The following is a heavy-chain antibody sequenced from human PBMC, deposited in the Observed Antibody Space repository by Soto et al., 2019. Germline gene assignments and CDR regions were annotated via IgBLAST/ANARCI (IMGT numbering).Heavy chain of an antibody. Sequence: GGSLRLSCATFEFTFSAYWLSWVRQAPGKGLEWVANIRQDGGEKYYVDSVKGRFTISRDNAKNSVYLQMNSLRVEDTAIYYCASEYGDHLKFFDYWGPGTLVTVSS. V-gene: IGHV3-7*01. CDR1: EFTFSAYW. J-gene: IGHJ4*02. CDR2: IRQDGGEK. CDR3: ASEYGDHLKFFDY. D-gene: IGHD4-17*01.